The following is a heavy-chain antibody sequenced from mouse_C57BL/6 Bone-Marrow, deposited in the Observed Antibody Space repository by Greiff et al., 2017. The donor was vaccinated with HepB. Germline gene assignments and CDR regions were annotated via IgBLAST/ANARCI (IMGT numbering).Heavy chain of an antibody. V-gene: IGHV1-63*01. J-gene: IGHJ4*01. CDR1: GYTFTNYW. Sequence: LQESGAELVRPGTSVKMSCKASGYTFTNYWIGWAKQRPGHGLEWIGDIYPGGGYTNYNEKFKGKATLTADKSSSTAYMLFSSLTSEDAAIYYCAREGVRSYAMDYWGQGTSVTVSS. CDR2: IYPGGGYT. CDR3: AREGVRSYAMDY. D-gene: IGHD2-14*01.